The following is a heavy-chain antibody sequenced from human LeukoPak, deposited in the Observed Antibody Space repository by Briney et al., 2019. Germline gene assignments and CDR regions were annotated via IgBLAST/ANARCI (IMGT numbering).Heavy chain of an antibody. Sequence: GASVKVSCKASGFTFTSSAMQWVRQARGQRLEWIGWIVVGSGNTNYAQKFQERITITRDMSTSTAYMELSSLRSEDTAVYYCAANTPRVVREDAFDYWGQGTLVTVSS. J-gene: IGHJ4*02. CDR3: AANTPRVVREDAFDY. V-gene: IGHV1-58*02. CDR1: GFTFTSSA. CDR2: IVVGSGNT. D-gene: IGHD2-21*01.